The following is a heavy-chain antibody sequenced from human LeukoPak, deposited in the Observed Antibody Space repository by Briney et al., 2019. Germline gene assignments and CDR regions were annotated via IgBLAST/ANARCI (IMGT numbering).Heavy chain of an antibody. Sequence: SETLSPTCTVSGGSISSYYWSWIRQPPGKGLEWIGYIYYSGSTNYNPSLKSRVTISVDTSKNQFSLKLSSVTAADTAVYYCAREGYALGAFDIWGQGTMVTVSS. V-gene: IGHV4-59*01. CDR2: IYYSGST. CDR1: GGSISSYY. J-gene: IGHJ3*02. CDR3: AREGYALGAFDI. D-gene: IGHD2-8*01.